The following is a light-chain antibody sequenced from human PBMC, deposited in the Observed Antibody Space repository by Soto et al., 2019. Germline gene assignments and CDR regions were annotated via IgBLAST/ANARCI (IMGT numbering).Light chain of an antibody. CDR2: EVS. J-gene: IGLJ2*01. Sequence: QSALTQPASVSGSPGQSITISCTGTSSDVGIYNYVSWFQQRPGEAPKLMIYEVSKQPSGVSNRFSGSKSGNTDSLTISGLQAEEEADYYCSSYTSDITLVIGGGTQLTVL. V-gene: IGLV2-14*01. CDR3: SSYTSDITLV. CDR1: SSDVGIYNY.